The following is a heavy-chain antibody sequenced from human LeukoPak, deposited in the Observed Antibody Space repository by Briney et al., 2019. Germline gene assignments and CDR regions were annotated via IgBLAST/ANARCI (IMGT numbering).Heavy chain of an antibody. D-gene: IGHD3-22*01. CDR1: GFTFNSYS. J-gene: IGHJ4*02. CDR2: ISYDGSNK. CDR3: AKSFYDSGSYYGIIDY. Sequence: PGRSLRLSCAASGFTFNSYSMYWVRQAPGKGLEWVAVISYDGSNKYYADSVKGRFTISRDNSKNTLHLQMNSLRVEDAAVYYCAKSFYDSGSYYGIIDYWGQGTLVTVSS. V-gene: IGHV3-30*18.